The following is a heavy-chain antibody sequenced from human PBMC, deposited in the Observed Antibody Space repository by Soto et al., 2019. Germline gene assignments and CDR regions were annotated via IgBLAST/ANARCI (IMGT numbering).Heavy chain of an antibody. V-gene: IGHV3-15*01. CDR1: GFTFSNAW. J-gene: IGHJ3*02. CDR2: IKSQTDGGTT. CDR3: TTDPGGGYTPQRGAFDI. D-gene: IGHD5-12*01. Sequence: EVQLVESGGGLVKTGGSLRLSCAASGFTFSNAWMSWVRQAPGKGLEWVGRIKSQTDGGTTDYAAPVKGRFTISRDDSKNPRYLQMNSLKPEETAVYYCTTDPGGGYTPQRGAFDIWGQGTMVTVSS.